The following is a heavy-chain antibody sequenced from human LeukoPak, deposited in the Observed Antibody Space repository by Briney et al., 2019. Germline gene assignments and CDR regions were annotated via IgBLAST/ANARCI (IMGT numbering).Heavy chain of an antibody. D-gene: IGHD3-22*01. Sequence: GASVKVSCKASGYTFTSYGISWVRQAPGQGLEWMGWISAYNGNTNYAQKLQGRVTMTTDTSTSTAYMELRSLRSDDTAVYYCARVDESSYYDSSGYHDAFDIWGQGTMVTVSS. CDR3: ARVDESSYYDSSGYHDAFDI. CDR1: GYTFTSYG. V-gene: IGHV1-18*01. J-gene: IGHJ3*02. CDR2: ISAYNGNT.